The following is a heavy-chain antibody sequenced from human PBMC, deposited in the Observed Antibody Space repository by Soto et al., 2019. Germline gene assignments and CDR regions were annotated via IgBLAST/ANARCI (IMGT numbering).Heavy chain of an antibody. CDR1: GYTFRGYG. D-gene: IGHD1-26*01. V-gene: IGHV3-48*02. J-gene: IGHJ4*02. CDR2: ISSAETIV. CDR3: VRGVGVGTTCGDY. Sequence: EVQVVASGGGLVQPGGSLRLSCGGFGYTFRGYGMIWVLQAPGQGLECVSYISSAETIVNYADSVKGRFTISRDSAKNSLFLKMNSLTDEDTDVYYCVRGVGVGTTCGDYWGQGAQVTVSS.